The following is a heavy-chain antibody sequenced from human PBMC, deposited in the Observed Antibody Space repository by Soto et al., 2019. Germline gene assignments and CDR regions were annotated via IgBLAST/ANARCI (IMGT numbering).Heavy chain of an antibody. D-gene: IGHD3-22*01. CDR3: ARGHDSSCYYV. V-gene: IGHV4-34*01. J-gene: IGHJ4*02. Sequence: QVQLQQWGAGLLKPSETLSLTCAVYGGSFSGYYWSWIRQPPGKGLEWIGEINHSGSTNYNPSLKSRVTISVDTSKNQFSLKLCSVTAADTAVYYCARGHDSSCYYVWGQGTLVTVSS. CDR1: GGSFSGYY. CDR2: INHSGST.